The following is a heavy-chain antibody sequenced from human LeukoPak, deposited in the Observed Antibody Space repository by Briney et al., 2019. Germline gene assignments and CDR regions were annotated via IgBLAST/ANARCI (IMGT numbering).Heavy chain of an antibody. Sequence: PGGSLRLSCAASGFTFSSYEMNWVRQAPGKGLEWVSYISSSGSTIYYADSVKGRFTISRDNSKNTLYLQMNSLRAEETAVYYCAKREARSFEYWGQGTLVTVSS. CDR2: ISSSGSTI. CDR3: AKREARSFEY. V-gene: IGHV3-48*03. D-gene: IGHD5-24*01. CDR1: GFTFSSYE. J-gene: IGHJ4*02.